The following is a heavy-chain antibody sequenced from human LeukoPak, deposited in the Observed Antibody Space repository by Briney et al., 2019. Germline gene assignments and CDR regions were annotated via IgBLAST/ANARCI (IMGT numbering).Heavy chain of an antibody. J-gene: IGHJ3*02. Sequence: GGSLRLSCATSGFTFSSYNMNWVRQAPGKGLELISYIDISGSTIYYADSVKGRFTISRDNAKNSLYLQMNSLRDEDTAVFYCARTEWDSHPGSFDIWGQGTMVTVSS. CDR2: IDISGSTI. D-gene: IGHD1-26*01. CDR3: ARTEWDSHPGSFDI. V-gene: IGHV3-48*02. CDR1: GFTFSSYN.